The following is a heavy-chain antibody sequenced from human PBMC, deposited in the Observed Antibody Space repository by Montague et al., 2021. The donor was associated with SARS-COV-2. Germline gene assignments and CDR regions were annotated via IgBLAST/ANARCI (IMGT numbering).Heavy chain of an antibody. CDR1: GPSLSGYY. CDR3: ARGRGTALFRRIYFGMDV. J-gene: IGHJ6*02. D-gene: IGHD1-1*01. CDR2: INHSGST. V-gene: IGHV4-34*01. Sequence: SETLSLTCAVSGPSLSGYYWSWIRQPPGKGLEWLGEINHSGSTNYNPSLKSRVTISVDTSKNQFSLKLSSVTAADTAVYYCARGRGTALFRRIYFGMDVWGQGTTVTVSS.